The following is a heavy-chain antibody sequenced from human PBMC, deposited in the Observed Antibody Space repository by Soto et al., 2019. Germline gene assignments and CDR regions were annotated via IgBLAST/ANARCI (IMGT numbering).Heavy chain of an antibody. V-gene: IGHV4-39*01. Sequence: QLQLQESGPGLVKPSETLSLTCTVSGGSISTSSYYWGLIRQPPGKGLEWIGSIYYSGSTYYNPALKSRVAISVDTSKNQFSLKLSSVTAADTAVYYCARDYDSSGDYWGQGTLVTVSS. CDR3: ARDYDSSGDY. CDR1: GGSISTSSYY. D-gene: IGHD3-22*01. J-gene: IGHJ4*02. CDR2: IYYSGST.